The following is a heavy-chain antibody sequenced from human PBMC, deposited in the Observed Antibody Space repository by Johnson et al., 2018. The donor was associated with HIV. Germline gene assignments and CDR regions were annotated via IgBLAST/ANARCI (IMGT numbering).Heavy chain of an antibody. CDR2: ISYDGSNK. J-gene: IGHJ3*02. Sequence: QVQLVESGGGVVQPGGSLRLSCTASGFTFSSYAMHWVRQAPGKGLAWVAVISYDGSNKYYADSVQGRFTISRDNSKNTLYLQMNSLRAEDTAVYYCAKDHIVVVTAKDAFDIWGQGTMVTVSS. V-gene: IGHV3-30-3*02. CDR1: GFTFSSYA. CDR3: AKDHIVVVTAKDAFDI. D-gene: IGHD2-21*02.